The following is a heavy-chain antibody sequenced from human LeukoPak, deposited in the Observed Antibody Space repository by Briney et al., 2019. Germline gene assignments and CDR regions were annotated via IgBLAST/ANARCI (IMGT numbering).Heavy chain of an antibody. V-gene: IGHV3-23*01. J-gene: IGHJ5*02. CDR1: GFSLTSYG. Sequence: PGGSPRLSCAGSGFSLTSYGMTWVRQAPGKGLEWVSGISGRGGSTYYADSVKGRFTISTDNSKNTLYLQMNSLRAEDTAVYYCARYQFLEGWFDPWDQEPWSPSPQ. CDR2: ISGRGGST. CDR3: ARYQFLEGWFDP. D-gene: IGHD2-15*01.